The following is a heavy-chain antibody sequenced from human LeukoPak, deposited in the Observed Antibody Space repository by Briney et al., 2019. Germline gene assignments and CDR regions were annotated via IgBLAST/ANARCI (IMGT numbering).Heavy chain of an antibody. CDR2: LTSSRSTI. V-gene: IGHV3-48*01. CDR3: ARVSPSRGYYYLDV. Sequence: PGGSLRLSCAASGFTFSSYCMNWVRLAPGKGLEWISYLTSSRSTIYYTDSVKRRFTTSTDNAKNSLYLQMNSLRAEGTAVYYCARVSPSRGYYYLDVWGKGTTVTVSS. CDR1: GFTFSSYC. J-gene: IGHJ6*03. D-gene: IGHD3-10*01.